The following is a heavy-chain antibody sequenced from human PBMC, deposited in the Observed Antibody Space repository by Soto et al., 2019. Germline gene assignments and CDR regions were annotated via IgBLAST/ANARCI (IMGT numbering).Heavy chain of an antibody. V-gene: IGHV4-61*01. CDR2: IYYSGST. CDR1: GGSVRSGSYY. D-gene: IGHD3-16*01. J-gene: IGHJ4*02. Sequence: QVQLQESGPGLVKPSETLSLICTVSGGSVRSGSYYWSWIRQPPGKGLEWIGYIYYSGSTDYNPSLKSRVTISVDTPKNQFSLKVSSVTAADTAVYYCARAPKIKSVPFDYWGQGSLVTVSS. CDR3: ARAPKIKSVPFDY.